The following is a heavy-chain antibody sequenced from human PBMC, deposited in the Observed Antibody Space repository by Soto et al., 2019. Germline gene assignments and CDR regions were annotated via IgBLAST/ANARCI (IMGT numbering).Heavy chain of an antibody. V-gene: IGHV4-59*01. J-gene: IGHJ3*02. Sequence: QVQLQESGPGLVKPAETLSLTCTVSGGSISSYYLSWIRQPPGKGLEWIGYIYYSGRTNYNPSLKSRVTISVDTSKNQFSLKLSSVTAADTAVYYCARGRGGWFINQLINAFDIWGQGTMVTVSS. CDR1: GGSISSYY. D-gene: IGHD6-19*01. CDR2: IYYSGRT. CDR3: ARGRGGWFINQLINAFDI.